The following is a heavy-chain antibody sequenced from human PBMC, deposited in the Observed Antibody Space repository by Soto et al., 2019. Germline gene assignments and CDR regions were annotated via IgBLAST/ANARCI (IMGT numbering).Heavy chain of an antibody. D-gene: IGHD1-7*01. V-gene: IGHV6-1*01. CDR3: ARELELPQSGYYYYGMDV. CDR2: TYYRSKWYN. CDR1: GDSVSSNSAA. Sequence: SQTLSLTCAISGDSVSSNSAAWNWIRQSPSRGLEWLGRTYYRSKWYNDYAVSVKSRITINPDTSKNQFSLQLNSVTPEDTAVYYCARELELPQSGYYYYGMDVWGQGTTVTAP. J-gene: IGHJ6*02.